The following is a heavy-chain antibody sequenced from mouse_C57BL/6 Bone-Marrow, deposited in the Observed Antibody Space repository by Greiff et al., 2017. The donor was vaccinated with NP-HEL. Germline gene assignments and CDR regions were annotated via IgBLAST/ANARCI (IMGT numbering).Heavy chain of an antibody. CDR2: IYPRSGNT. CDR3: ARIYYGNYN. CDR1: GYTFTSYG. Sequence: QVHVKQSGAELARPGASVKLSCKASGYTFTSYGISWVKQRTGQGLEWIGEIYPRSGNTYYNEKFKGKATLTADKSSSTAYMELRSLTSEDSAVYFCARIYYGNYNWGQGTTLTVSS. J-gene: IGHJ2*01. V-gene: IGHV1-81*01. D-gene: IGHD2-1*01.